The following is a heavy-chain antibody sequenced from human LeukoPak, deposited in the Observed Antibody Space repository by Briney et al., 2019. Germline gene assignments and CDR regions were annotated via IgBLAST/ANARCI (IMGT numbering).Heavy chain of an antibody. CDR2: VYYSGST. CDR1: GDSISSSY. Sequence: SETLSLTCTVSGDSISSSYWSWIRQPPGKGLEWIAYVYYSGSTNYNPSLKSRVTISVDTSKNQFSLKLSSVTAADTAVYYCARHEAAAGTNLDYWGQGTLVTVSS. V-gene: IGHV4-59*08. CDR3: ARHEAAAGTNLDY. J-gene: IGHJ4*02. D-gene: IGHD6-13*01.